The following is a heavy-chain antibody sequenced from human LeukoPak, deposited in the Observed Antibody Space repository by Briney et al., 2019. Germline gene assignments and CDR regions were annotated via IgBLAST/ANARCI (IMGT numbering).Heavy chain of an antibody. V-gene: IGHV3-23*01. Sequence: GGSLRLSCAASGFIFNNYVMNWVRQAPGKGLEWVSSISGSGVHTYYADSVKGRFTISRDNSKNTLYLQMNSLRAEDTAVYYCARSHYGDYEDWFDPWGQGTLVTVSS. CDR1: GFIFNNYV. J-gene: IGHJ5*02. CDR3: ARSHYGDYEDWFDP. CDR2: ISGSGVHT. D-gene: IGHD4-17*01.